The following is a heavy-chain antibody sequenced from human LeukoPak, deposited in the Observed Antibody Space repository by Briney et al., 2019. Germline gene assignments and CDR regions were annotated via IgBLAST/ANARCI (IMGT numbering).Heavy chain of an antibody. D-gene: IGHD3-9*01. J-gene: IGHJ5*01. Sequence: GGSLRLSCAASGFTFSSYSMNWVRQAPGKGLEWVSYISSSSSTIYYADSVKGRCHISRDNAKKSLYLQMNRLRAEDTAVYYCARALRYFDWLSTSPEYNWFDSWGQGTLVTVSS. V-gene: IGHV3-48*01. CDR2: ISSSSSTI. CDR3: ARALRYFDWLSTSPEYNWFDS. CDR1: GFTFSSYS.